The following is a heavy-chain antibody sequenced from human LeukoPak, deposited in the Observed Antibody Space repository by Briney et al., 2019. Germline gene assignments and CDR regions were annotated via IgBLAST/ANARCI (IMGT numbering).Heavy chain of an antibody. Sequence: SETLSLTCAVYGGSFSGYYWSWIRQPPGKGLEWIGNVYYIGTTSYNSSLKSRVTISIDTSRNQFSLEVTSMTAADTAVYYCARNTSSSPWFDPWGQGTLVTVSS. CDR2: VYYIGTT. CDR3: ARNTSSSPWFDP. D-gene: IGHD6-6*01. CDR1: GGSFSGYY. J-gene: IGHJ5*02. V-gene: IGHV4-59*01.